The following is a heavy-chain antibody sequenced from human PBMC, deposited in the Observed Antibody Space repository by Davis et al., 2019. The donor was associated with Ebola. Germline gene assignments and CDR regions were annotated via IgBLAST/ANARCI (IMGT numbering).Heavy chain of an antibody. Sequence: PGGSLRLSCKGSGYSFTSYWIGWVRQMPGKGLEWMGIIYPGDSDTRYSPSFQGQVTISADKSISTAYLQWSSLKASDTAMYYCARVKDTAMVARPFDYWGQGTLVTVSS. V-gene: IGHV5-51*01. D-gene: IGHD5-18*01. CDR3: ARVKDTAMVARPFDY. CDR2: IYPGDSDT. CDR1: GYSFTSYW. J-gene: IGHJ4*02.